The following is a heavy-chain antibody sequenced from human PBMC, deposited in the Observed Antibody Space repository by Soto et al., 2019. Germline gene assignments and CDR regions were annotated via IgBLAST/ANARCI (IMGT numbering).Heavy chain of an antibody. D-gene: IGHD5-18*01. Sequence: QVQLQESGPGLVKPSETLSLTCTVSGGSISSYYWSWIRQPPGKGLEWIGYIYYSGSTDYNPSLKRRLTLSVDTSKNQFSLKLSSVTAADTAVYYCARLPRYSYGYKDWGQGTLVTVSS. J-gene: IGHJ4*02. CDR1: GGSISSYY. V-gene: IGHV4-59*08. CDR3: ARLPRYSYGYKD. CDR2: IYYSGST.